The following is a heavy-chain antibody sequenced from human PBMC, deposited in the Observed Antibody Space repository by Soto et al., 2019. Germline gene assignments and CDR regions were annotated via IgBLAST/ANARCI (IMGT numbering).Heavy chain of an antibody. V-gene: IGHV4-39*01. CDR3: ARQHGYCIEYSSSCYYYYGMDV. CDR2: IYYSGST. J-gene: IGHJ6*02. Sequence: SETLSLTCTVSGGSISSSSYYWGWIRQPPGKGLEWIGSIYYSGSTYYNPSLKSRVTISVDTSKNQFSLKLSSVTAADTAVYYCARQHGYCIEYSSSCYYYYGMDVWGQGTTVTVSS. CDR1: GGSISSSSYY. D-gene: IGHD6-6*01.